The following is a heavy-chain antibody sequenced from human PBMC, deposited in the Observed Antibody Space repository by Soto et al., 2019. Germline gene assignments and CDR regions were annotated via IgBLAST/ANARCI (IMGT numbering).Heavy chain of an antibody. Sequence: QVQLQESGPGLVKPSETLSLTCTVSGGSISSYYWSWIRQPPGKGLEWIGYIYYSGSTNYNPFLKSRVTISVDTSKNQFSLKLSSVTAADTAVYYCASLRAEEFGYYGMDVWGQGTTVTVSS. J-gene: IGHJ6*02. V-gene: IGHV4-59*01. CDR1: GGSISSYY. CDR2: IYYSGST. D-gene: IGHD3-10*01. CDR3: ASLRAEEFGYYGMDV.